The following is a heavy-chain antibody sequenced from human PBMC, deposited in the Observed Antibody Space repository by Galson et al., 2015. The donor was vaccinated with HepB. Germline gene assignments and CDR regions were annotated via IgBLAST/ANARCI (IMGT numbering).Heavy chain of an antibody. CDR1: GGSISSSSYY. CDR3: AREYSNPLNAFDI. CDR2: ITYLGST. V-gene: IGHV4-39*07. D-gene: IGHD6-13*01. J-gene: IGHJ3*02. Sequence: SETLSLTCTASGGSISSSSYYWGWIRQPPGKGLEWIGSITYLGSTFNNPSLKSRVSMSVDTSKNQFSLRLSSVTAADTAVYHCAREYSNPLNAFDIWGHGTMVTVSS.